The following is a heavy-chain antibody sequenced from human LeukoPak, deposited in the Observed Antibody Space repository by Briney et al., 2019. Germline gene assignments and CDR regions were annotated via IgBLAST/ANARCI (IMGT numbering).Heavy chain of an antibody. CDR2: IKQDGSER. D-gene: IGHD6-6*01. Sequence: GGSLRLSCAASGFTFSDYYMSWIRQAPGKGLEWVANIKQDGSERYYVDSVKGRFTISRDNAKNSLYLQMNSLRAEDTAVYYCARGRAARTPFDYWGQGTLVTVSS. V-gene: IGHV3-7*01. CDR1: GFTFSDYY. J-gene: IGHJ4*02. CDR3: ARGRAARTPFDY.